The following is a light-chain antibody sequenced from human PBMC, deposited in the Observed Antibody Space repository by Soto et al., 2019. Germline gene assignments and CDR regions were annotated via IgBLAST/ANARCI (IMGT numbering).Light chain of an antibody. CDR3: QQYFNYPLT. J-gene: IGKJ4*01. CDR2: AAL. CDR1: HDIGDF. V-gene: IGKV1-16*01. Sequence: DIQMTQSPSSLSASIGDRVTITCRARHDIGDFLAWVQQKPGKAPKALIFAALTLETGVPSRFSGRRSGTDCTLSISGLQPEDLATYYCQQYFNYPLTFGGGTKVEI.